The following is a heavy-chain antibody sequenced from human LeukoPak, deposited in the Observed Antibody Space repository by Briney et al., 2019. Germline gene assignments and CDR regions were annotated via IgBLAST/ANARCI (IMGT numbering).Heavy chain of an antibody. J-gene: IGHJ4*02. CDR2: IWYDGSNK. D-gene: IGHD3-22*01. Sequence: PGRSLRLSCAASGFTFSSYGMHWVRQAPGKGLGWVAVIWYDGSNKYYADSVKGRFTISRDNSKNTLYLQMNSLRAEDTAVYYCARDGWYYDSSGYYRQGLFDYWGQGTLVTVSS. CDR3: ARDGWYYDSSGYYRQGLFDY. V-gene: IGHV3-33*01. CDR1: GFTFSSYG.